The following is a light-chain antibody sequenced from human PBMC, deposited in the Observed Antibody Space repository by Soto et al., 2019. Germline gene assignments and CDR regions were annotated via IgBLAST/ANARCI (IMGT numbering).Light chain of an antibody. CDR3: SSYADSNNLI. V-gene: IGLV2-8*01. CDR2: EVN. CDR1: GSDITTNDY. J-gene: IGLJ2*01. Sequence: QSVLTQPPSTYGSTGQSVTISCTGSGSDITTNDYVSWYQQHPGKAPKLIIYEVNRRPSGVPDRFSGSKSGNTASLTVSGLQAEDEAVYHCSSYADSNNLIFGGGTKVTVL.